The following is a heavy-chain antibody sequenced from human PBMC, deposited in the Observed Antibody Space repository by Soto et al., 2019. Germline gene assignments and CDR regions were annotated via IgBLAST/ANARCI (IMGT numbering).Heavy chain of an antibody. Sequence: QITLKESGPTQVKPTQTLTLTCSFSGFSLNTDGAGVGWVRQPPGEALEWLALIYWDDDERYSPSLKTSLTITKDPSKNQVVLIMTNMDPVDTATYYCAHSRNLITEDAQVGDFDYWGQGTLVTVSS. CDR1: GFSLNTDGAG. D-gene: IGHD3-10*01. J-gene: IGHJ4*02. CDR3: AHSRNLITEDAQVGDFDY. CDR2: IYWDDDE. V-gene: IGHV2-5*02.